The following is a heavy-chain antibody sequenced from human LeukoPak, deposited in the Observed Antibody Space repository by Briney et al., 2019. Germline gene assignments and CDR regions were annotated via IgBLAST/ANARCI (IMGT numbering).Heavy chain of an antibody. CDR3: ARAKGPWRFDY. CDR1: GFTFSSYD. J-gene: IGHJ4*02. CDR2: IGTAGDT. V-gene: IGHV3-13*01. D-gene: IGHD1-1*01. Sequence: SGGSLRLSCAASGFTFSSYDMHWVRQATGKGLEWVSAIGTAGDTYYPGSVKGRFTISRENAKNSLYLQMNSLRAGGTAVYYCARAKGPWRFDYWGQGTLVTVSS.